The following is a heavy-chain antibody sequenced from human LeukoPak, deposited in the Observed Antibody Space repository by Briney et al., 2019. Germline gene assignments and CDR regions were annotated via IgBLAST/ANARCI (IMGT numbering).Heavy chain of an antibody. CDR3: ASAGSGLY. J-gene: IGHJ4*02. CDR1: GFSFSSYS. V-gene: IGHV3-48*02. D-gene: IGHD6-19*01. Sequence: GGSLRLSCAASGFSFSSYSMNWVRQAPGKGLEWVSNISSSSTIYYADSVKGRFTISRDNAKNSLYLQMNSLRDEDTAVYYCASAGSGLYWGQGTLVTVSS. CDR2: ISSSSTI.